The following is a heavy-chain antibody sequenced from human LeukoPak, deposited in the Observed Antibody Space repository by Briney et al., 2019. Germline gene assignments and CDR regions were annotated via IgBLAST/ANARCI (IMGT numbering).Heavy chain of an antibody. CDR2: ISGSGGST. D-gene: IGHD6-19*01. V-gene: IGHV3-23*01. CDR3: AKGVAGLDY. CDR1: GFTFGTYS. J-gene: IGHJ4*02. Sequence: GGSLRLSCAASGFTFGTYSMNWVRQAPGKGLEWVSAISGSGGSTYYADSVKGRFTISRDNSKNTLYLQMNSLRDEDTAVYYCAKGVAGLDYWGQGTLVTVSS.